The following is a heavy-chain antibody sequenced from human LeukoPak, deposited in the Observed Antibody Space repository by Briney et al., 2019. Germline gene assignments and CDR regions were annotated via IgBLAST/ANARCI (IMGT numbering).Heavy chain of an antibody. J-gene: IGHJ6*03. D-gene: IGHD2-21*02. CDR2: IYYSGST. V-gene: IGHV4-59*11. Sequence: SETLSLTCTVSGGSISSHYWSWIRQPPGKGLEWIGYIYYSGSTNYNPSLKSRVTISVDTSKNQFSLKLSSVTAADTAVYHCARALAYCGGDCYSGGNYYYYMDVWGKGTTVTVSS. CDR1: GGSISSHY. CDR3: ARALAYCGGDCYSGGNYYYYMDV.